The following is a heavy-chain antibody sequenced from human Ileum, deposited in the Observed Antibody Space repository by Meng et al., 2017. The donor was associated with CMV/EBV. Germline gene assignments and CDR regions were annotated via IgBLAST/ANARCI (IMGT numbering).Heavy chain of an antibody. CDR3: ARGRDFWWEMDY. CDR2: SSHSGNT. J-gene: IGHJ4*02. V-gene: IGHV4-34*01. Sequence: QAPLHQWGAGLFKPSETLSLTVAVYSGSFSDFFWGWIRQPPGKGLEWIGESSHSGNTKYNPSLKSRVTISVDASKNQFSLNMRSVTAADTAVYYCARGRDFWWEMDYTGQGTLVTVSS. D-gene: IGHD1-26*01. CDR1: SGSFSDFF.